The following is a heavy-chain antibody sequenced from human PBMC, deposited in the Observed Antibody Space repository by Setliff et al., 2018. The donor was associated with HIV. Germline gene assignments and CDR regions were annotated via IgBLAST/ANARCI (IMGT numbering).Heavy chain of an antibody. J-gene: IGHJ3*02. CDR3: ARCYYDSSGPTDAFDI. V-gene: IGHV1-46*01. D-gene: IGHD3-22*01. CDR1: GYTFTNCY. Sequence: GASVKVSCKASGYTFTNCYIRWVRQAPGQGLEWMGLINPSGGRTSYAQKFQGRLTMTRDTSRSTVYMELSSLRSEDTAVYYCARCYYDSSGPTDAFDIWGQGTVVTVSS. CDR2: INPSGGRT.